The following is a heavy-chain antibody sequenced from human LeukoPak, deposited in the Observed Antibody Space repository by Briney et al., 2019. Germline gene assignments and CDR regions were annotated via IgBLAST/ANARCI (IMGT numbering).Heavy chain of an antibody. CDR3: ARHWRTYYYGSGSPDY. Sequence: ASVKVSCKASGYTFTSYDINCVRQATGQGLEWMGWMNPNSGNTGYAQKFQGRVTMTRNTSISTAYMGLSSLRSEDTAVYYCARHWRTYYYGSGSPDYWGQGTLVTVSS. D-gene: IGHD3-10*01. CDR2: MNPNSGNT. CDR1: GYTFTSYD. J-gene: IGHJ4*02. V-gene: IGHV1-8*01.